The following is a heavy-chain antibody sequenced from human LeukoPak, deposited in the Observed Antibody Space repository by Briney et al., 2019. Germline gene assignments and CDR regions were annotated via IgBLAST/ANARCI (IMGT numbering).Heavy chain of an antibody. V-gene: IGHV1-18*01. CDR1: GYTFTSYG. CDR2: ISAYNGNT. J-gene: IGHJ6*03. CDR3: ARDGDQLWFGELSRQNHYYMDV. D-gene: IGHD3-10*01. Sequence: ASVKVSCKASGYTFTSYGISWVRQAPGQRVEGMGWISAYNGNTNYAQKLQSRVTMTTDTSTRTAYMELRSLRSDDTAVYYCARDGDQLWFGELSRQNHYYMDVWGKGTTVTISS.